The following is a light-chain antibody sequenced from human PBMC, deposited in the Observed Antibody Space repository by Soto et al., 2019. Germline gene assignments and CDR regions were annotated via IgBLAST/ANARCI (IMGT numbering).Light chain of an antibody. CDR1: SSDVGAYNF. CDR3: SAYTGSRTYV. J-gene: IGLJ1*01. CDR2: NVY. V-gene: IGLV2-14*03. Sequence: HSALTQPASVSGSPGQSITISCTGTSSDVGAYNFVSWHQQHPGKAPKLMIYNVYDRPSGISYRFSGSKSGNTASLTISGLQGEDEADYYCSAYTGSRTYVFGTGTKSPS.